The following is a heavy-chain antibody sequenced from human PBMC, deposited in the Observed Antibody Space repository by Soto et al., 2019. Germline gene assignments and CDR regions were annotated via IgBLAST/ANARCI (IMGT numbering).Heavy chain of an antibody. CDR1: GDSITSTNW. J-gene: IGHJ6*02. CDR3: ARLKGPDHYGLDV. CDR2: IDHSGTT. V-gene: IGHV4-4*02. Sequence: QVQLQESGPGLVKPSGTLSLTCGVSGDSITSTNWWRWVRQPPGRGLEWIGEIDHSGTTHYNPSLKSRLTILLDESKNQFSLNLSSVTAADTAVYYCARLKGPDHYGLDVWGQGTTVSVFS.